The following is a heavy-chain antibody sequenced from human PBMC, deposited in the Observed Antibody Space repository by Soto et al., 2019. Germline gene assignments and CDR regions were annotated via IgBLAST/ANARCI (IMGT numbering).Heavy chain of an antibody. CDR1: GYTFTSYY. CDR2: INPSGGST. D-gene: IGHD2-2*02. J-gene: IGHJ6*02. Sequence: ASVKVSCKASGYTFTSYYMHWVRQAPGQGLEWMGIINPSGGSTSYAQKFQGRVTMTRDTSTSTVYMELSSLRSEDTAVYYCARDGELVVPAAIPIGGMDVWGQGTTVTVS. CDR3: ARDGELVVPAAIPIGGMDV. V-gene: IGHV1-46*01.